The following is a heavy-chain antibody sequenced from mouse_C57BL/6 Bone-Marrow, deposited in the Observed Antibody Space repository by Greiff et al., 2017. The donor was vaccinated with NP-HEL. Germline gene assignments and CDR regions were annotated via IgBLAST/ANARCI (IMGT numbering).Heavy chain of an antibody. D-gene: IGHD1-1*01. Sequence: VQLQQSGTVLARPGASVKMSCKTSGYTFTSYWMHWVKQRPGQGLAWIGAIYPGTSDTSYNQKFKGKAKLTAVTSASNAYMELSSLTNEASVVYYCIRLISKVVSDYWGQGTTLTVSS. CDR2: IYPGTSDT. CDR1: GYTFTSYW. V-gene: IGHV1-5*01. CDR3: IRLISKVVSDY. J-gene: IGHJ2*01.